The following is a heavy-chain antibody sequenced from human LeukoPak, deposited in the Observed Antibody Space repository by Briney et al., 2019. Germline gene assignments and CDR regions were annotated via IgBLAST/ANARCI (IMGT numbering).Heavy chain of an antibody. D-gene: IGHD3-3*01. J-gene: IGHJ6*02. CDR3: AKDLLKPYYDFWSGPDGDREDGMDV. V-gene: IGHV3-23*01. CDR2: ISGSGGST. Sequence: GGSLRLSCAASGFTFSSYAMSWVRQAPGKGLEWVSAISGSGGSTYYADSVKGRFTISRDNSKNTLYLQMNSLRAEDTAVYYCAKDLLKPYYDFWSGPDGDREDGMDVWGQGTTVTVSS. CDR1: GFTFSSYA.